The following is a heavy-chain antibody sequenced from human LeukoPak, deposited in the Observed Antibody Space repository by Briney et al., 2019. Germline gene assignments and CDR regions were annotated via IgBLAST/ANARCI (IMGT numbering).Heavy chain of an antibody. CDR1: GFTFTVYA. CDR2: ISTTGDNT. V-gene: IGHV3-23*01. D-gene: IGHD4-23*01. CDR3: AKDHYGGNHYYFGMDV. J-gene: IGHJ6*02. Sequence: GGSLRLSCAASGFTFTVYAMNWVRQAPGKGLEWVSAISTTGDNTDYADSVKGRFTISRDNSKNTLYLQMDSLSAEDTAVYYCAKDHYGGNHYYFGMDVWGQGTTVTVSS.